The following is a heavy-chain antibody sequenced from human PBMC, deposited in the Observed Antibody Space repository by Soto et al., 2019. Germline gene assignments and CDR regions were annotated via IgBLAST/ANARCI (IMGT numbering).Heavy chain of an antibody. Sequence: EVQLVESGGGLVQPGGSLRLSCAASGFTVSSNYMSWVGRAPGKGLEWASVIYSGGSTYYADSVKGRFTISRDNSKNTLYLQMNSLRAEDTAVYYCARVTTYDFWSGYYGGMGAFDIWGQGTMVTVSS. V-gene: IGHV3-66*01. CDR2: IYSGGST. J-gene: IGHJ3*02. CDR3: ARVTTYDFWSGYYGGMGAFDI. D-gene: IGHD3-3*01. CDR1: GFTVSSNY.